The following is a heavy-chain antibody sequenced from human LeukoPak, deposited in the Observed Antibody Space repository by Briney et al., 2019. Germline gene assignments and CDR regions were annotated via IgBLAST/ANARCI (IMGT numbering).Heavy chain of an antibody. CDR3: ARGGYDILTGYLKDLDY. J-gene: IGHJ4*02. D-gene: IGHD3-9*01. Sequence: PGGSLRLSCAASGFTVSSNYMSWVRQAPGKGLEWVSVIYGGGSTYYADSVKGRFTISRDNSKNTLYLQMNSLRAEDTAVYYCARGGYDILTGYLKDLDYWGQGTLVTVSS. CDR1: GFTVSSNY. CDR2: IYGGGST. V-gene: IGHV3-66*01.